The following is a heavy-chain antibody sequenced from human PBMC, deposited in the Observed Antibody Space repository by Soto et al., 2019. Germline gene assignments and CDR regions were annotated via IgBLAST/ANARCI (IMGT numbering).Heavy chain of an antibody. Sequence: QVLLVQSGAEVEKPGASVKVSCKASGYTFSSYGISWVRQAPGQGLEWMGWISANNGDTNYAQQVQGRVTMTTDTSTSTGYMELRSMRSDDTAMYYCARVGIGRDGYNSPYYWGQGTLVTVSS. J-gene: IGHJ4*02. CDR2: ISANNGDT. CDR3: ARVGIGRDGYNSPYY. CDR1: GYTFSSYG. D-gene: IGHD1-1*01. V-gene: IGHV1-18*01.